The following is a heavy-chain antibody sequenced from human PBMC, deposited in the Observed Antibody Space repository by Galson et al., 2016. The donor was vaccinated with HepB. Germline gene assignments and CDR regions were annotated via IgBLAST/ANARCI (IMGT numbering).Heavy chain of an antibody. CDR2: IIPIFGTA. CDR1: GGTFSSYA. V-gene: IGHV1-69*13. J-gene: IGHJ4*02. D-gene: IGHD6-6*01. CDR3: ARSLSYTSSLRYDY. Sequence: SVKVSCKASGGTFSSYAISWVRQAPGQGLEWMGGIIPIFGTANYAQKFQGRVTITADESTSTAYMELSSLKSEDTAVHYCARSLSYTSSLRYDYWGQGTLVTVSS.